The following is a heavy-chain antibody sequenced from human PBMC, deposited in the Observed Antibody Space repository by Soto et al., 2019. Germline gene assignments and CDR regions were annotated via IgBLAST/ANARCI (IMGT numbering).Heavy chain of an antibody. D-gene: IGHD2-2*01. V-gene: IGHV1-8*01. J-gene: IGHJ1*01. CDR2: MNPNSGNT. CDR3: ARGVYCSSTSCSLFPEYFQH. CDR1: GYTFTSYD. Sequence: ASVKVSCKASGYTFTSYDINWVRQATGQGLEWMGWMNPNSGNTGYAQKFQGRVTITADKSTSTAYMELSSLRSEDTAVYYCARGVYCSSTSCSLFPEYFQHWGQGTLVTVSS.